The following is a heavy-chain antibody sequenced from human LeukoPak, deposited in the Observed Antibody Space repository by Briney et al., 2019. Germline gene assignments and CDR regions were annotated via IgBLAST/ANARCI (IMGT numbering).Heavy chain of an antibody. CDR3: ARDQRAYSEGFDY. CDR1: GGSISSYY. D-gene: IGHD2-15*01. V-gene: IGHV4-59*01. Sequence: SETLSLTCPVSGGSISSYYWSWIRQPPGKGLEWIGYIYYSGSTNYNPSLKSRVTISVDTSKNQFSLKLSSVTAADTAVYYCARDQRAYSEGFDYWGQGTLVTVSS. CDR2: IYYSGST. J-gene: IGHJ4*02.